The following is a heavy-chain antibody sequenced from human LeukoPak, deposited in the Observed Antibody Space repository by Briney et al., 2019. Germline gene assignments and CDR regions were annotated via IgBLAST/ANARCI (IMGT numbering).Heavy chain of an antibody. J-gene: IGHJ4*02. V-gene: IGHV3-30*04. Sequence: GSLRLSCAASGFTFSSYAMHWVRQAPGKGLEWVAVISYDGSNKYYADSVKGRFTISRDNSKNTLYLQINSLRAEDTAVYYCARGGGAYYDILTGSLFRWGQGTLVTVSS. CDR3: ARGGGAYYDILTGSLFR. CDR2: ISYDGSNK. D-gene: IGHD3-9*01. CDR1: GFTFSSYA.